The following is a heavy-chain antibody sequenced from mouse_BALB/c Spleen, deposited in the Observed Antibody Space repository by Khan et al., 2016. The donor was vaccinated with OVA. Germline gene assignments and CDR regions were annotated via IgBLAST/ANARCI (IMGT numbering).Heavy chain of an antibody. CDR2: KVYDGST. Sequence: VQLKQSGPGLVKPSQSLSLTCSVTGYSITSGYFWYWIRQFPGNKLEWMGFKVYDGSTNYNPSLKNLISITRDTSKNKFIMQLNDVTAEDTATYYCAREGRWFAHWGHGTLVTVSA. D-gene: IGHD3-3*01. V-gene: IGHV3-6*02. J-gene: IGHJ3*01. CDR3: AREGRWFAH. CDR1: GYSITSGYF.